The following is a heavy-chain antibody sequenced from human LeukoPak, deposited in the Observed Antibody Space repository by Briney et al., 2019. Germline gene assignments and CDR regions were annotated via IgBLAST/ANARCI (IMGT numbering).Heavy chain of an antibody. CDR1: GFTFSSYA. V-gene: IGHV3-23*01. Sequence: GGSLRLSCAASGFTFSSYAMSWVRQAPGKGLEWVSAISGSGGSTYYADSVKGRFTISRDNSKNTLYLQMNSLRAEDTAVYYCAKAIDSSGYYPRPYYYYMDVWGKGTTDTVSS. D-gene: IGHD3-22*01. CDR3: AKAIDSSGYYPRPYYYYMDV. J-gene: IGHJ6*03. CDR2: ISGSGGST.